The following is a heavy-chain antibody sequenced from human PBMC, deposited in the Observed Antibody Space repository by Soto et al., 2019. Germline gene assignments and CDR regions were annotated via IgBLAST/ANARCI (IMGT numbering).Heavy chain of an antibody. V-gene: IGHV1-69*01. J-gene: IGHJ3*02. Sequence: QVQLVQSGAEVKKPGSSVKVSCKASGGTFSSYAISWVRQAPGQGLEWMGGIIPILGTANYAQKFQARVTITANESTSTAYIELFSVRSEDTAVYYCARAPYRSSSLWSAFEIWGQGAIVTVAS. CDR3: ARAPYRSSSLWSAFEI. CDR1: GGTFSSYA. CDR2: IIPILGTA. D-gene: IGHD6-6*01.